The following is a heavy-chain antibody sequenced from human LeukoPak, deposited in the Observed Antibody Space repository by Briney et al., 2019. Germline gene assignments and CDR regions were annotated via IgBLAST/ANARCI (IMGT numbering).Heavy chain of an antibody. CDR3: ARGTAGNFADY. CDR2: IIPIFGIA. J-gene: IGHJ4*02. CDR1: GGTFSSYA. Sequence: ASVKVSCKASGGTFSSYAISWVRQAPGQGLEWMGRIIPIFGIANYAQKFQGRVTITADESTSTAYMELSSLRSEDTAVYYCARGTAGNFADYWGQGTLVTVSS. D-gene: IGHD6-13*01. V-gene: IGHV1-69*13.